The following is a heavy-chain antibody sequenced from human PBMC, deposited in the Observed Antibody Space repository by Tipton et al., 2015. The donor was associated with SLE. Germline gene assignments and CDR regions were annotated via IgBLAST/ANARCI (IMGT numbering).Heavy chain of an antibody. Sequence: SLRLSCAASGFTFSSYWMSWVRQAPGKGLEWVANIKQDGSEKYYVDSVKGRFTISRDNAKNSLYLQMNSLRAEDTAVYYCARERDPIVVVVAASAAFDIWDQGTMVTVSS. D-gene: IGHD2-15*01. CDR3: ARERDPIVVVVAASAAFDI. V-gene: IGHV3-7*01. CDR2: IKQDGSEK. CDR1: GFTFSSYW. J-gene: IGHJ3*02.